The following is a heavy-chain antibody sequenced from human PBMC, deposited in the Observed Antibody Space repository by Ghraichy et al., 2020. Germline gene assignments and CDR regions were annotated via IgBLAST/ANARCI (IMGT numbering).Heavy chain of an antibody. CDR3: AKGTAVAGLFDY. D-gene: IGHD6-19*01. J-gene: IGHJ4*02. CDR1: GFTFDDYA. V-gene: IGHV3-9*01. Sequence: GGSLRLSCAASGFTFDDYAMHWVRQAPGKGLEWVSGISWNSGSIGYADSVKGRFTISRDNAKNSLYLQMNSLRAEDTALYYCAKGTAVAGLFDYWGQGTLVTVSS. CDR2: ISWNSGSI.